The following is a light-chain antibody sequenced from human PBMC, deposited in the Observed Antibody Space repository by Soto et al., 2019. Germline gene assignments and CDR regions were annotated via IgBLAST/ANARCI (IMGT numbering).Light chain of an antibody. V-gene: IGLV2-14*01. J-gene: IGLJ3*02. CDR2: EVS. Sequence: QSALTQPASVSGSPGQSITISCTGTRSDVGGYNYVSWYQQHPGKAPKLIIYEVSNRPSGVSNRFSGSKSGNTASLTISGLQAEDEADYYCSSYTSTNTLWVFGGGTKLTVL. CDR3: SSYTSTNTLWV. CDR1: RSDVGGYNY.